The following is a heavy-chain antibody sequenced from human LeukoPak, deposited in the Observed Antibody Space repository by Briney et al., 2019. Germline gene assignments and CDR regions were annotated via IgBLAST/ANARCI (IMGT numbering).Heavy chain of an antibody. D-gene: IGHD3-3*01. CDR3: AKKLLYYDFWSGYSFDY. Sequence: GGSLRLSCAASGFTFSDYYMSWVRQAPGKGLEWVSAISGSGGSTYYADSVKGRFTISRDNSKNTLYLQMNSLRAEDTAVYYCAKKLLYYDFWSGYSFDYWGQGTLVTVSS. CDR1: GFTFSDYY. CDR2: ISGSGGST. V-gene: IGHV3-23*01. J-gene: IGHJ4*02.